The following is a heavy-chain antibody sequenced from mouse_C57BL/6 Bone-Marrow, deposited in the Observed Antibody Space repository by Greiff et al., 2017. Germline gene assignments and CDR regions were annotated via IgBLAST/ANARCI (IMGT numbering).Heavy chain of an antibody. CDR3: TREGSPRWYFDV. V-gene: IGHV14-4*01. CDR1: GFNIKDDY. Sequence: VQLQQSGAELVRPGASVKLSCTASGFNIKDDYMHWVKQRPEQGLEWIGWIDPENGDTEYASKFQGKATITADPSSNTAYLQLSSLTSEDTAVYYCTREGSPRWYFDVWGTGTTVTVSS. CDR2: IDPENGDT. J-gene: IGHJ1*03.